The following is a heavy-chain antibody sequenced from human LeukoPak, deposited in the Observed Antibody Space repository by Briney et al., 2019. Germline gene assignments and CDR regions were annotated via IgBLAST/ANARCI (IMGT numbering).Heavy chain of an antibody. J-gene: IGHJ4*02. CDR2: IFYSGST. D-gene: IGHD3-22*01. V-gene: IGHV4-59*08. CDR3: ARRRYYDSSGLWYYFDS. CDR1: GDSISGYY. Sequence: PSETLSLTCTVSGDSISGYYWNWIRQPPGKGLEWIGQIFYSGSTNYNPSLKSRVTMSIDTSKNQFSLSLSSVTAADTAVYSCARRRYYDSSGLWYYFDSWGQGTLVTVSS.